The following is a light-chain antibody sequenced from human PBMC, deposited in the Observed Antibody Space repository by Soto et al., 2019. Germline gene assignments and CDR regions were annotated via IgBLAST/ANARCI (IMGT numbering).Light chain of an antibody. CDR1: QDIGSY. CDR2: AAS. Sequence: DIQVTQSTSSLAASVGDRVTIAGQASQDIGSYVNWYQQRPGKAPNLLFYAASSLQNGVPSRFSGSGSGTDFSLTINSLQPEDFATYYCQHYSSTLRIVTFGPGTKVDIK. CDR3: QHYSSTLRIVT. V-gene: IGKV1-39*01. J-gene: IGKJ3*01.